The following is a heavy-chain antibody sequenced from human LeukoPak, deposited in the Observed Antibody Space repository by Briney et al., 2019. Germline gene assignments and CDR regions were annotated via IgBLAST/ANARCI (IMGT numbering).Heavy chain of an antibody. Sequence: GGSLRLSCAASGFTFSSYGMHWVRQAPGKGLEWVAFIDYDGSNKHYADSVKGRFTISRDNPKNTLYLQMNSLRAEDTAVYYCAKFSLFGVVMNALDFWGQGTKVTVSP. V-gene: IGHV3-30*02. J-gene: IGHJ3*01. CDR1: GFTFSSYG. D-gene: IGHD3-3*02. CDR2: IDYDGSNK. CDR3: AKFSLFGVVMNALDF.